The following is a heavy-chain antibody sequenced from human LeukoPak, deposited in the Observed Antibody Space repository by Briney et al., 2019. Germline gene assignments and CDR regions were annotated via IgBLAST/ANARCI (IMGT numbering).Heavy chain of an antibody. CDR3: AKTGTGYGDYVH. Sequence: GGSLRLSCAASGFTFSSYTMSWVRQAPGKGLEWVSTITTSDGNTYYADSVKGRFTISRDNSKSALYLQMNSLRAEDTAVYYCAKTGTGYGDYVHWGQGTLVTVSS. D-gene: IGHD4-17*01. V-gene: IGHV3-23*01. CDR1: GFTFSSYT. J-gene: IGHJ4*02. CDR2: ITTSDGNT.